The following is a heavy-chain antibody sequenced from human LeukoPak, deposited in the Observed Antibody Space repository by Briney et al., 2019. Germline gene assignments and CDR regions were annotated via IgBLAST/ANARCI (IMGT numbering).Heavy chain of an antibody. CDR1: GGSISSGGYY. J-gene: IGHJ1*01. CDR3: ASLWPFYSDSSAYYFVH. V-gene: IGHV4-31*03. CDR2: VFYSGTT. Sequence: SGTLSLTCTVPGGSISSGGYYWTWIRQHPGKGLGWIGYVFYSGTTYYSPSLKSRVTMSVDTSKNQFSLKLSSVTAADTAVYYCASLWPFYSDSSAYYFVHWGQGTLVTVSS. D-gene: IGHD3-22*01.